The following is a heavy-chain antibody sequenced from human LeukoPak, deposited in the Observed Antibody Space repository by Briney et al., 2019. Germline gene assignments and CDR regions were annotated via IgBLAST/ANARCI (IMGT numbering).Heavy chain of an antibody. V-gene: IGHV3-48*01. CDR3: ARDTKYAFDN. J-gene: IGHJ4*02. CDR1: GFTFSDYS. D-gene: IGHD2-2*01. CDR2: VGISSGNT. Sequence: GGSLRLSCAASGFTFSDYSMNWVRQAPGKGLEWISYVGISSGNTKYADSVKGRFTISGDKAKNSLYPQMNSLRVEDTAVYYCARDTKYAFDNWGQGTLVPVSS.